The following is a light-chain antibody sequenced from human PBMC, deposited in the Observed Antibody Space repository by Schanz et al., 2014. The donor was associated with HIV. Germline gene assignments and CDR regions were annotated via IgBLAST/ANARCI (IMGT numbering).Light chain of an antibody. J-gene: IGLJ1*01. CDR1: SGDVGSYNY. CDR3: SSFTSSFTYV. CDR2: DVS. V-gene: IGLV2-14*03. Sequence: QSALTQPASVSGSPGQSISISCTGTSGDVGSYNYVSWYQQHPGKAPKLMIYDVSNRPSGVSSRFSGSKSGNTASLTISGLQAEDEADYYCSSFTSSFTYVFGTGTKLTVL.